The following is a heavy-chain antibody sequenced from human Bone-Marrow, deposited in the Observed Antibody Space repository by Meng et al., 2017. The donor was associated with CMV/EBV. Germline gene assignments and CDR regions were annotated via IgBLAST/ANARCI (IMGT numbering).Heavy chain of an antibody. V-gene: IGHV3-30*02. Sequence: GESLKISCAASGFSFNKYGMHWVRQAPGKGLEWVAFIRYDGSIKDYADSVTGRFSISRDSSKNTLYLQMNSLRAEDTAVYYCARGGPILYSSSWFDYWGQGTLVTVSS. D-gene: IGHD6-13*01. CDR1: GFSFNKYG. J-gene: IGHJ4*02. CDR3: ARGGPILYSSSWFDY. CDR2: IRYDGSIK.